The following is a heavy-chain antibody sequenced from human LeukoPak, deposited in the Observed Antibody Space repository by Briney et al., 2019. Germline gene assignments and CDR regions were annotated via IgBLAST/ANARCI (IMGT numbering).Heavy chain of an antibody. CDR1: GGTFSSYA. V-gene: IGHV1-69*04. CDR2: IIPILGIA. J-gene: IGHJ4*02. CDR3: ARDSSVATITFDY. D-gene: IGHD5-12*01. Sequence: GASVKVSCKASGGTFSSYAISWVRQAPGQGLEWMGRIIPILGIANYAQKFQGRVTITADKSTSTAYMELSSLRSEDTAVYYCARDSSVATITFDYWGQGTLVTVSS.